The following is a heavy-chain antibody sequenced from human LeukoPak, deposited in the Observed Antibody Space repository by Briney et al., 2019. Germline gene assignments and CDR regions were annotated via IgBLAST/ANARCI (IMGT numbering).Heavy chain of an antibody. J-gene: IGHJ4*02. CDR2: IYPGDSDT. V-gene: IGHV5-51*01. Sequence: GESLKISCKGSGYSFAHYWIGWVRQVPGKGLEWMGIIYPGDSDTRYSPSFQGQVTISADKSISTAYLQWSSLKASDTAMYYCGRGGYDSGVIFYYYFYYWGQGTLVTVSS. D-gene: IGHD2-15*01. CDR3: GRGGYDSGVIFYYYFYY. CDR1: GYSFAHYW.